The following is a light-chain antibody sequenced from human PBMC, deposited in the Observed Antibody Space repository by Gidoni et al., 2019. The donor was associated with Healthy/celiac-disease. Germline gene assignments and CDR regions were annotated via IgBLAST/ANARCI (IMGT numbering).Light chain of an antibody. CDR1: QSISSW. CDR2: EAS. V-gene: IGKV1-5*01. CDR3: QQYNSYPKP. J-gene: IGKJ3*01. Sequence: DIQLSQSPSTLSASVGDRVTITCPASQSISSWLAWYQQKPGKAPKLLIYEASSLESGVPSRFSGSGSGTEFTLTISSLQADDFATYYCQQYNSYPKPFGHGTKVDIK.